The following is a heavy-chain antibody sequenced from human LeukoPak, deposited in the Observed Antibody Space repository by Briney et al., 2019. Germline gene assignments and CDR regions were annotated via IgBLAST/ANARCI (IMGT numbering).Heavy chain of an antibody. V-gene: IGHV1-2*02. J-gene: IGHJ6*03. CDR2: INPNSGGT. Sequence: ASVKVSCKASGYTFTSYGISWVRQAPGQGLEWMGWINPNSGGTNYAQKFQGRVTMTRDTSISTAYMELSRLRSDDTAVYYCARGWGIGYYGSGSYGAPYYMDVWGKGTTVTISS. D-gene: IGHD3-10*01. CDR3: ARGWGIGYYGSGSYGAPYYMDV. CDR1: GYTFTSYG.